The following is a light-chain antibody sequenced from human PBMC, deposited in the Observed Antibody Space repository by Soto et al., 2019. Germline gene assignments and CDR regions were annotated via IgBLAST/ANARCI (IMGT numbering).Light chain of an antibody. J-gene: IGKJ1*01. CDR1: QIVSNNY. CDR2: GAS. V-gene: IGKV3-20*01. CDR3: QQFAIAPWT. Sequence: EIVLTQSPGTLSLSPGERATLSCSASQIVSNNYLAWYQHKPGQAPRLLIYGASSRATGIPDRISGSGSGTDFTLDISRLEPDDFAVYDCQQFAIAPWTFGQGTKVEIK.